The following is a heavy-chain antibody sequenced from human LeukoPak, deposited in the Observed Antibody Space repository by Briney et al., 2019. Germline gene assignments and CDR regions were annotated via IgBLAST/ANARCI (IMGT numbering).Heavy chain of an antibody. Sequence: PSETLSLTCTVSGGSISSYYWSWIRQPAGKGLEWIGRIYTSGSTNYNPSLKSRVTMSVDTSKNQFSLKLSSVTAADTAVYYCARVTMIVVVIEAFDIWGQGTMVTVSS. J-gene: IGHJ3*02. V-gene: IGHV4-4*07. CDR3: ARVTMIVVVIEAFDI. D-gene: IGHD3-22*01. CDR2: IYTSGST. CDR1: GGSISSYY.